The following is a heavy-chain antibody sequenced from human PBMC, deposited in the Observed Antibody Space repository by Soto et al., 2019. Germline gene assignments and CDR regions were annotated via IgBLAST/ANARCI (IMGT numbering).Heavy chain of an antibody. CDR2: IIPIFGTA. V-gene: IGHV1-69*01. Sequence: QVQLVQSGAEVKKPGSSVKVSCKASGGTFSSYAISWVRQAPGQGLEWMGGIIPIFGTANYAQKFQGRVTIIADESTSTAYMELSRLRSEDTAVYYCARDPVVRGVIRGFYYYGMDVWGQGTTVTVSS. CDR3: ARDPVVRGVIRGFYYYGMDV. CDR1: GGTFSSYA. J-gene: IGHJ6*02. D-gene: IGHD3-10*01.